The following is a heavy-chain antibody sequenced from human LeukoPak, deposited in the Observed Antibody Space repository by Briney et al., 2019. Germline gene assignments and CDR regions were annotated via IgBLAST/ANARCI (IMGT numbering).Heavy chain of an antibody. CDR3: ARDVGRLGELSLRPLDAFDI. Sequence: GGSLRLSCAASGFTFSDHYMSWIRQAPGKGLEWVSYISSSGSTIYYADSVKGRFTISRDNAKNSLYLQMNSLRAEDTAVYYCARDVGRLGELSLRPLDAFDIWGQGTMVTVSS. D-gene: IGHD3-16*02. J-gene: IGHJ3*02. CDR2: ISSSGSTI. CDR1: GFTFSDHY. V-gene: IGHV3-11*01.